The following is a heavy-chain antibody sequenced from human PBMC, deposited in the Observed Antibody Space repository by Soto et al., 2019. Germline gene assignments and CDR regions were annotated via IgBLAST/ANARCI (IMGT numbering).Heavy chain of an antibody. V-gene: IGHV3-23*01. Sequence: EVQILESGGGSVQPGGSLSLSCAASGFTFSNFAMSWVRHAPGKGLEWVSEITGSTGTTYYADSVRGRFIISRDNSKNTLHLQMNSLRAEDTAVYYCAKDTSSSPYYMDVWGKGTTVSVSS. J-gene: IGHJ6*03. CDR1: GFTFSNFA. CDR2: ITGSTGTT. CDR3: AKDTSSSPYYMDV. D-gene: IGHD2-2*01.